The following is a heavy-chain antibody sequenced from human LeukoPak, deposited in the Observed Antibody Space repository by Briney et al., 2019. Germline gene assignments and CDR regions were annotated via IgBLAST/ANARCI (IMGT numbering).Heavy chain of an antibody. J-gene: IGHJ4*02. CDR1: GYSISSGYY. CDR3: ARVTGYMIEDYFDY. D-gene: IGHD3-22*01. V-gene: IGHV4-38-2*02. CDR2: IYYSGST. Sequence: PSETLSLTCTVSGYSISSGYYWGWIRQPPGKGLEWIGSIYYSGSTYYNPSLKSRVTISVKTSKNQFSLKLSSVTAADTAVYYCARVTGYMIEDYFDYWGQGTLVTVSS.